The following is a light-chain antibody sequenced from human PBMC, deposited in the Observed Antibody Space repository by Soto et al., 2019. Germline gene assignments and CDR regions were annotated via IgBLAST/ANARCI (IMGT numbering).Light chain of an antibody. V-gene: IGKV1-39*01. CDR1: QTINIH. Sequence: DFQLTQSPPSLSASVGNRGTITSQASQTINIHLNWYQQKSGKDPKFLIHAASSLQSGVPSRFSGSGSGTEFTLTINSLQTEDFATYYCQQRYSVPITFGQWTRVEIK. CDR2: AAS. J-gene: IGKJ5*01. CDR3: QQRYSVPIT.